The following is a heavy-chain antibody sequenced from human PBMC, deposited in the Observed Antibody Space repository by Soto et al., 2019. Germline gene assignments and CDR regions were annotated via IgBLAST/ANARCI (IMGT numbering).Heavy chain of an antibody. D-gene: IGHD3-9*01. J-gene: IGHJ4*02. CDR1: GGTFSSNA. CDR2: IIPIYASP. V-gene: IGHV1-69*06. CDR3: AVTVTGSRSPLAH. Sequence: QVQLVQSGAEVKKPGSSVKVSCKASGGTFSSNAISWVRQAPGQGLEWMVGIIPIYASPNYAQNFQGRVTVTADKATSTAYLELSRLKFADSAIYYCAVTVTGSRSPLAHWGRGTLVIGSS.